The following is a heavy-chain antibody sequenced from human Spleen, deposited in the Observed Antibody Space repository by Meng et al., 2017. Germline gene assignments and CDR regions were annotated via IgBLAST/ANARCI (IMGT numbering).Heavy chain of an antibody. Sequence: QVQLQQWGAGLLKPSETLSLTCAVYGGSFSNYYWSWIRQLPGKGLEWIGEIHHSGSTNYNPSLKSRVTISVDTSKIQFSLKLSSVTAADTAVYYCASLSTSWSGADYWGQGTLVTVSS. V-gene: IGHV4-34*01. CDR2: IHHSGST. J-gene: IGHJ4*02. CDR3: ASLSTSWSGADY. CDR1: GGSFSNYY. D-gene: IGHD6-13*01.